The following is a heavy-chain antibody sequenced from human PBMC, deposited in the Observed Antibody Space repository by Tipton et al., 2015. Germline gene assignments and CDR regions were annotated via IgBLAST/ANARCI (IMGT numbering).Heavy chain of an antibody. V-gene: IGHV4-59*01. CDR2: ISYSGST. CDR3: ARVEYFYDSSGYSAAHFDY. CDR1: GGSISTYY. J-gene: IGHJ4*02. D-gene: IGHD3-22*01. Sequence: TLSLTCTVSGGSISTYYWSWIRQPPGKGLEWIGYISYSGSTNYNPSLKSRVTISVDPSKNQFSLKLSSVTAADTAVYYCARVEYFYDSSGYSAAHFDYWGQGTLVTVSS.